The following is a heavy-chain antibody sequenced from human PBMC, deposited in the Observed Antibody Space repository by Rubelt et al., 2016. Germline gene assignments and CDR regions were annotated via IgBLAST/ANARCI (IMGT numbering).Heavy chain of an antibody. J-gene: IGHJ4*02. D-gene: IGHD5-24*01. V-gene: IGHV3-74*01. Sequence: GFTLNNYWMHWVRQAPGKGLVWVSEIKYDGSATNYADSVKGRFTISRDSAMSTLYLQMNSLRVEDTAVYYCARPAVETDSDVFDYWGQGTLVTVSS. CDR3: ARPAVETDSDVFDY. CDR1: GFTLNNYW. CDR2: IKYDGSAT.